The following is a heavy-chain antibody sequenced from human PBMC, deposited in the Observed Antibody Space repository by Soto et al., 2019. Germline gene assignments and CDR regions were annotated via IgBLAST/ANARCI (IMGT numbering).Heavy chain of an antibody. CDR1: GFSLSTSGVG. Sequence: SGPTLVKPTPTLTLTCTFSGFSLSTSGVGVGWIRQPPGKALEWLALIYWDDDKRYSPSLKSRLTITKDTSKNQVVLTMTNMDPVDTATYYCALAIPGIAVAGHAFDIWGQGTMVTVSS. V-gene: IGHV2-5*02. D-gene: IGHD6-19*01. CDR3: ALAIPGIAVAGHAFDI. J-gene: IGHJ3*02. CDR2: IYWDDDK.